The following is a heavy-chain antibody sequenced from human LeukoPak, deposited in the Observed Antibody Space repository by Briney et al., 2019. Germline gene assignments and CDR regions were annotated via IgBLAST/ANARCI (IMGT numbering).Heavy chain of an antibody. Sequence: PGGSLRLSCAASGFTFSSYAMHWVRRAPGKGLEWVAVISYDGSNKYYADSVKGRFTISRDNSKNTLYLQMNSLRAEDTAVYYCARERVVTRYFDYWGQGTLVTVSS. CDR2: ISYDGSNK. J-gene: IGHJ4*02. CDR1: GFTFSSYA. V-gene: IGHV3-30-3*01. CDR3: ARERVVTRYFDY. D-gene: IGHD2-15*01.